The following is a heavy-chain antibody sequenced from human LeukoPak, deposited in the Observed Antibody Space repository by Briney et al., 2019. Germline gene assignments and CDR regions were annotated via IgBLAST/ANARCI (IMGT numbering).Heavy chain of an antibody. D-gene: IGHD3-9*01. CDR2: ISGSGGST. J-gene: IGHJ5*02. CDR1: GFTFTSYG. CDR3: ARDLDWGAFDA. V-gene: IGHV3-23*01. Sequence: GGSLRLSCAASGFTFTSYGMSWVRQVRQAPGKGLEWVSTISGSGGSTYYADSVNGRFAISRDNSKNTLYLQMNSLRAEDTALYYCARDLDWGAFDAWGQGTLVTVSS.